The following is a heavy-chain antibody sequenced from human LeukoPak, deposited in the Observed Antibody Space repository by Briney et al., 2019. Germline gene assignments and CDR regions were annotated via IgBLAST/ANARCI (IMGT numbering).Heavy chain of an antibody. J-gene: IGHJ4*02. CDR2: ISSSGSSV. Sequence: GGSLRLSCTVSGFTVSSNSMSWVRQAPGEGLEWISYISSSGSSVKYADSVKGRFTISRDNAKNSLYLQMDSLRAEDTAIYYCTTDHVGATVEFDSWGQGTLVTVSS. D-gene: IGHD1-26*01. CDR3: TTDHVGATVEFDS. CDR1: GFTVSSNS. V-gene: IGHV3-48*04.